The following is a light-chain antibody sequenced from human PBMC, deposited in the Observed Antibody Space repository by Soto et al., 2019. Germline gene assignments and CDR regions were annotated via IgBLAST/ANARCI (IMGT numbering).Light chain of an antibody. J-gene: IGKJ1*01. Sequence: EVLMTQSPATLSVSPGERSTLSGRASQSVSGKLAWYQQKPGQAPRLLIYDASTRATGIPARFSGSGSGTEFTLTISSLQSEDFAVYYCQQSNNWPWTFGQGTKVDIK. CDR2: DAS. V-gene: IGKV3-15*01. CDR3: QQSNNWPWT. CDR1: QSVSGK.